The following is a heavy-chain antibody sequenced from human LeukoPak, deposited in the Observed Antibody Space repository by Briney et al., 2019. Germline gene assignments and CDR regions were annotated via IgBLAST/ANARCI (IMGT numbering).Heavy chain of an antibody. D-gene: IGHD3-10*01. CDR2: INPNSGGT. CDR1: GYTFTSYG. Sequence: ASVKVSCKASGYTFTSYGVTWVRQAPGQGLEWMGWINPNSGGTNYARRFQGRVTMTRDTSISTAYMELSRLRSDDTAVYYCARVYGDHYGSGVIDYWGQGTLVTVSS. J-gene: IGHJ4*02. V-gene: IGHV1-2*02. CDR3: ARVYGDHYGSGVIDY.